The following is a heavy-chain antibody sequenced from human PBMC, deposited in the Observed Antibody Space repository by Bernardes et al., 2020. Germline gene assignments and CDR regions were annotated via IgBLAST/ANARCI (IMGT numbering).Heavy chain of an antibody. Sequence: GGSLRLSCAASGFTFSNYVMRLVRQAPGKGLEWVSALSGSGVTKYYADSVKGRFTVSRDNSENTLFLAMNSLRPEDTAIYYCTKAPMVTFGGVVIPDYWGRGTQVTVSS. CDR2: LSGSGVTK. V-gene: IGHV3-23*01. CDR3: TKAPMVTFGGVVIPDY. CDR1: GFTFSNYV. D-gene: IGHD3-16*01. J-gene: IGHJ4*02.